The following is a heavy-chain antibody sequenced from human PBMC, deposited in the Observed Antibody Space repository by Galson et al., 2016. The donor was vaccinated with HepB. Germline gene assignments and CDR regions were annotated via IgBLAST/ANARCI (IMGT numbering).Heavy chain of an antibody. Sequence: SVKVSCKASGGTFRSYGINWVRQAPGQGLEWMGRIVPTFSITNYAQKFQGRVTIAADTSTSTVYMELDSLKSEDTAVCYCAPDLSYDSADYPADYWGQGTLVTVSS. CDR1: GGTFRSYG. D-gene: IGHD3-22*01. V-gene: IGHV1-69*04. CDR3: APDLSYDSADYPADY. J-gene: IGHJ4*02. CDR2: IVPTFSIT.